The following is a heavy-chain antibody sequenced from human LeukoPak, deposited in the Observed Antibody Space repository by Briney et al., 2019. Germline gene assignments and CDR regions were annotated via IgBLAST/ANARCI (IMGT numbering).Heavy chain of an antibody. CDR3: ARLLISTSCPGDY. D-gene: IGHD2-2*01. V-gene: IGHV4-39*01. CDR2: MYYSGST. CDR1: GVSISSYY. Sequence: SETLSLTCTVSGVSISSYYWGWIRQPPGEGLEWIGSMYYSGSTYYSPSLKSRVTISVDTSKNQFSLKLTSVTAADTAVYYCARLLISTSCPGDYWGQGTLVTVSS. J-gene: IGHJ4*02.